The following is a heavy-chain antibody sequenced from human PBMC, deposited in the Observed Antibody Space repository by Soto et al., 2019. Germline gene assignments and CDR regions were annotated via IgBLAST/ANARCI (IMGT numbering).Heavy chain of an antibody. CDR3: VRFWSPPYSDALTDYTDAFDY. V-gene: IGHV4-34*01. D-gene: IGHD3-9*01. CDR2: INHSGST. CDR1: GGSFSGYY. Sequence: PSETLSLTCAVYGGSFSGYYWSWIRQPPGKGLEWIGEINHSGSTNYNPSIKSRVTISVDTSKNQFSLKLSSVTAADTAVYYCVRFWSPPYSDALTDYTDAFDYWGQGTLVTVSS. J-gene: IGHJ4*02.